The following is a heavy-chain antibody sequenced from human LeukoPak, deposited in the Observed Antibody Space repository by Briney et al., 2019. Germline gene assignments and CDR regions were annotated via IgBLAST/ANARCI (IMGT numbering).Heavy chain of an antibody. CDR2: ISSSSSYI. Sequence: PGGSLRLSCAASGFTFSSYSMNWVRQAPGKGLEWVSSISSSSSYIHYADSVKGRFTISRDNAKNSLYLQMNSLRAEDTAVYYCVKDYDILTGYFDYWGQGTLVTVSS. CDR1: GFTFSSYS. V-gene: IGHV3-21*01. D-gene: IGHD3-9*01. CDR3: VKDYDILTGYFDY. J-gene: IGHJ4*02.